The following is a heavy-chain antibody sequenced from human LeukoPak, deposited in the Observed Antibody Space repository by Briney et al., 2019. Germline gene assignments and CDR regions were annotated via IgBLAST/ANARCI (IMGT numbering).Heavy chain of an antibody. V-gene: IGHV3-23*01. CDR1: GFTFSSYS. J-gene: IGHJ3*02. CDR2: LTDSGGTT. D-gene: IGHD5-24*01. Sequence: AGGSLRLSCAASGFTFSSYSMNWVRQAPGRRPEWVSSLTDSGGTTYYVDSVKGRFAISRDNSKNTLYLHMNSLRADDTAVYYCAKKRDAFDIWGQGTVVTVSS. CDR3: AKKRDAFDI.